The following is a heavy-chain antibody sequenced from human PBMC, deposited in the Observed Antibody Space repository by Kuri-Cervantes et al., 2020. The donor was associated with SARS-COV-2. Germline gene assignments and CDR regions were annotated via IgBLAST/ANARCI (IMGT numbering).Heavy chain of an antibody. CDR1: GGSISSSSYY. Sequence: SETLSLTCTVSGGSISSSSYYWGWIRQPPGKGLEWIGSIYYSGSTYYNPSLKSRVTISVDTSKNQFSLKLSSVTAADTAVYYRAGGGVVPVSFDYWGQGTLVTVSS. D-gene: IGHD2-21*01. V-gene: IGHV4-39*01. CDR2: IYYSGST. CDR3: AGGGVVPVSFDY. J-gene: IGHJ4*02.